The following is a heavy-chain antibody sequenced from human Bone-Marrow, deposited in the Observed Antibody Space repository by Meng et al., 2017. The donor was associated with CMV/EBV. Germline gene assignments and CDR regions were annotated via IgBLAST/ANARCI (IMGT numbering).Heavy chain of an antibody. V-gene: IGHV4-34*01. D-gene: IGHD2-21*01. CDR2: INHRGST. Sequence: GSLRLSCAVYGTSFSDYSWTWIRHSPRKGLEWIGQINHRGSTNFNPSLMGRVTMSVDSSKEQFSLRLTSVTAADTAVYYCAGEIDIWGQGTAVTVPS. CDR3: AGEIDI. CDR1: GTSFSDYS. J-gene: IGHJ4*02.